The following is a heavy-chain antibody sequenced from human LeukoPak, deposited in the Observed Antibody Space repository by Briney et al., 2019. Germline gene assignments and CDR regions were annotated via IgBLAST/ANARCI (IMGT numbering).Heavy chain of an antibody. CDR3: ARDQWLDY. Sequence: GGSLRLSCAASGFTFSCYIMNWVRQAPGKGLEWVSFISSSSSTIYYADSVKGRFTISRYNAKNSLYLQMNSLRAEDTAVYYCARDQWLDYWGQGTLVTVSS. D-gene: IGHD6-19*01. CDR1: GFTFSCYI. V-gene: IGHV3-48*01. CDR2: ISSSSSTI. J-gene: IGHJ4*02.